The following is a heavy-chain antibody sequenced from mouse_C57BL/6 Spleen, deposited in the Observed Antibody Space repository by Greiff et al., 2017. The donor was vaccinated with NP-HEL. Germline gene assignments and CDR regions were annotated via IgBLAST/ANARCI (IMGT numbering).Heavy chain of an antibody. CDR1: GYTFTSYW. CDR3: ARPTVVATGYFDY. CDR2: IHPNSGST. V-gene: IGHV1-64*01. D-gene: IGHD1-1*01. J-gene: IGHJ2*01. Sequence: VQLQQPGAELVKPGASVKLSCKASGYTFTSYWMHWVKQRPGQGLEWIGMIHPNSGSTNYNEKFKSKATLTVDKSSSTAYMQLSSLTSEDSAVYYCARPTVVATGYFDYWGQGTTLTVSS.